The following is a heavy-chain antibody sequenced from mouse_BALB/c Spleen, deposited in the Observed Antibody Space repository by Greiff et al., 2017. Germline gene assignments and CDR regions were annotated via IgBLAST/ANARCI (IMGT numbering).Heavy chain of an antibody. J-gene: IGHJ4*01. CDR1: GYTFTDYE. V-gene: IGHV1-15*01. CDR2: IDPETGGT. Sequence: VQLQQSGAELVRPGASVTLSCKASGYTFTDYEMHWVKQTPVHGLEWIGAIDPETGGTAYNQKFKGKATLTADKSSSTAYMELRSLTSEDSAVYYCARSYDYDAYYAMDYWGQGTSVTVSS. D-gene: IGHD2-4*01. CDR3: ARSYDYDAYYAMDY.